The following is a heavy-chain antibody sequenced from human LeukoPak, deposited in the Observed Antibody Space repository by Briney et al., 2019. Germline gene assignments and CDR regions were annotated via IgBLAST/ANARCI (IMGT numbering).Heavy chain of an antibody. CDR3: ARHAGGISATGTRPFDY. D-gene: IGHD6-13*01. CDR2: IYYSGST. V-gene: IGHV4-39*01. J-gene: IGHJ4*02. CDR1: GASFSSSTYY. Sequence: SETLSLTCAVSGASFSSSTYYWGWIRQPPGKGLEWIGSIYYSGSTYYNPSLKSRVTMSVDTSKNQFSLKLSSVTAADTAVYYCARHAGGISATGTRPFDYWGQGTPVTVSS.